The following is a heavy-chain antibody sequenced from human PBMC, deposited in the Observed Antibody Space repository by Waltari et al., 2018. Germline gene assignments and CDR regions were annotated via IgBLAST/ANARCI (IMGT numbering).Heavy chain of an antibody. Sequence: QVQLQQWGAGLLKPSETLSLSCAVYGGSFSSYFWSWIRQSPRTGLEWIGEINHRGSTNVNPSLKSRVTISVDTSKNQVSLRLRSVTAADTAVYYCARGGWFGRGNDAFDIWGQGTTVTVSS. D-gene: IGHD3-10*01. V-gene: IGHV4-34*01. J-gene: IGHJ3*02. CDR1: GGSFSSYF. CDR2: INHRGST. CDR3: ARGGWFGRGNDAFDI.